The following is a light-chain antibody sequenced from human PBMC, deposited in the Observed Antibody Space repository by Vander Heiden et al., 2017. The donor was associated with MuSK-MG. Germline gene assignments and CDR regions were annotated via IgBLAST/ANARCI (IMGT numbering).Light chain of an antibody. CDR2: AAS. V-gene: IGKV1-9*01. CDR3: QQHKSYPLT. Sequence: HLTHPPSSLSASVGDRVTITCRASQDISSYLAWYQQKPWKAPKLLIYAASSLQTGVPSRFSGSGSGTEFTLTISSLQPEDFATYHCQQHKSYPLTFGGGTKVEIK. J-gene: IGKJ4*01. CDR1: QDISSY.